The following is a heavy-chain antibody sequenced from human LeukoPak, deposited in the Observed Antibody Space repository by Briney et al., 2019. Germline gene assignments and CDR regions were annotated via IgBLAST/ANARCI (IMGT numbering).Heavy chain of an antibody. CDR3: ARSSGWYHYYGMDV. CDR1: GGSISSYY. Sequence: SETLSLTGTVSGGSISSYYWSWIRQPPGKGLEWIGYIYYSGSTNYNPSLKSRVTISVDTSKNQFSLKLCSVTAAGTAVYYCARSSGWYHYYGMDVWGQGTTVTVSS. J-gene: IGHJ6*02. CDR2: IYYSGST. V-gene: IGHV4-59*13. D-gene: IGHD6-19*01.